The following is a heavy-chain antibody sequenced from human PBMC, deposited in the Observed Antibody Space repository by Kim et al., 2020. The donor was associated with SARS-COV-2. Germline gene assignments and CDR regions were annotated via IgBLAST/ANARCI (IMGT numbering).Heavy chain of an antibody. Sequence: NTKPSHKSRVTISVETSKNQFSLKLRSVTTADTAVYYCARDRKDDYGMDVWGQGTTVTVSS. J-gene: IGHJ6*02. V-gene: IGHV4-59*01. CDR3: ARDRKDDYGMDV.